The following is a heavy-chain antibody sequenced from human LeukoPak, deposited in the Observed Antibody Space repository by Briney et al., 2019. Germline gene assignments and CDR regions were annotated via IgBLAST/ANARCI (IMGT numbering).Heavy chain of an antibody. D-gene: IGHD3-10*01. CDR3: AGHGSPINWFFS. CDR1: GGSITSSRSY. J-gene: IGHJ5*02. V-gene: IGHV4-39*07. Sequence: PSETLSLTCTVCGGSITSSRSYWGWIRQSPGKGLEWIGRSSSSGTTYYNPSLKNRVTMSLDTPNNQFSLRLTSLTAADKAVYYCAGHGSPINWFFSWGQGTLVTVSS. CDR2: SSSSGTT.